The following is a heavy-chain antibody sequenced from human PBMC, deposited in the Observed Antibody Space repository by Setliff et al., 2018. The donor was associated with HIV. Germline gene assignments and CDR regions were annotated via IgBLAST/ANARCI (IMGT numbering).Heavy chain of an antibody. D-gene: IGHD2-2*01. CDR1: GYTFTGYY. J-gene: IGHJ6*02. V-gene: IGHV1-2*02. CDR2: INPSSGGK. CDR3: ARDHCSSSGCYEYSYYGMDV. Sequence: ASVKVSCKASGYTFTGYYMPWVRQAPGQGLEWMGWINPSSGGKTYEQKVQGRVTMTSDTSISTAYMEVSRLRSDDTAVYYCARDHCSSSGCYEYSYYGMDVWGQGTTVTVSS.